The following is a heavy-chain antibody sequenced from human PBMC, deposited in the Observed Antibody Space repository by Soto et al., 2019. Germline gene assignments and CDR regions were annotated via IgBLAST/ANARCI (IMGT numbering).Heavy chain of an antibody. CDR1: GDSITNNHW. CDR3: VGKLGPHYYGLDV. CDR2: IYHTGLA. Sequence: NPSETLSLTCSVYGDSITNNHWWSWVRLPPGKGPQLIGEIYHTGLANYHPSLKSRVAFSVDKSKNQFSLRLNSVTAADTAVYYCVGKLGPHYYGLDVWGQGTTVTVSS. J-gene: IGHJ6*02. V-gene: IGHV4-4*02. D-gene: IGHD7-27*01.